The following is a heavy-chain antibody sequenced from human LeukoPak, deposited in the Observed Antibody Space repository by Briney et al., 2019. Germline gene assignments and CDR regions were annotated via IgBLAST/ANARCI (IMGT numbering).Heavy chain of an antibody. J-gene: IGHJ4*02. CDR2: IWYDGSNK. CDR1: GFTFSSYG. Sequence: PGGSLRLSCAASGFTFSSYGMHWVRQAPGKGLEWVAVIWYDGSNKYYADSVKGRFTISRDNSKNTLYLQMNSLRAEDTAVYYCARAPRSWDPDYWGQGTLVTVSS. V-gene: IGHV3-33*01. CDR3: ARAPRSWDPDY. D-gene: IGHD6-13*01.